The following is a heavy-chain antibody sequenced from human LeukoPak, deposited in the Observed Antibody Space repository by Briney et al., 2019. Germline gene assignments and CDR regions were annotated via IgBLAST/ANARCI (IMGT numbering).Heavy chain of an antibody. CDR1: GFTFSSYA. Sequence: PGGSLRLSCAASGFTFSSYAMSWVRQAPGKGLEWVSAISGSGGSTYYADSVKGRFTISRDNSKNTMYLEMNSLRAEDTAVYYCAKDDLLYDAAHYFDYWGQGTLVTVSS. CDR3: AKDDLLYDAAHYFDY. J-gene: IGHJ4*02. CDR2: ISGSGGST. D-gene: IGHD3-22*01. V-gene: IGHV3-23*01.